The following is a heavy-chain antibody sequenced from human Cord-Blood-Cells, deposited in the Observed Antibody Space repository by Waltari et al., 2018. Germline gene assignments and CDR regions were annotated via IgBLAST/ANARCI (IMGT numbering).Heavy chain of an antibody. CDR1: GYSISSGYY. Sequence: QVQLQESGPGLVKPSETLSLTCAVSGYSISSGYYWGWIRQPPGKGLEWIGSIYHSGSTYYNPSLKRRVTISVYTSKTQFSRKLSSVTAAHTAVYYCARDRGYSGYDWYVDLWGRGTLVTVSS. V-gene: IGHV4-38-2*02. J-gene: IGHJ2*01. D-gene: IGHD5-12*01. CDR3: ARDRGYSGYDWYVDL. CDR2: IYHSGST.